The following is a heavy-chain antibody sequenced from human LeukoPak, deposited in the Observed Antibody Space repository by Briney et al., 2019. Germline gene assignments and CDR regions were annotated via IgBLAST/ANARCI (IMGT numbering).Heavy chain of an antibody. CDR3: ARQGRNCSGGSCRPNWFDP. CDR2: IYYSGST. D-gene: IGHD2-15*01. CDR1: GYSISSGYY. J-gene: IGHJ5*02. Sequence: KPSETLSLTCAVSGYSISSGYYWGWIRQPPGKGLEWIGSIYYSGSTYYNPSLKSRVTISVDTSKNQFSLKLSSVTAADTAVYYCARQGRNCSGGSCRPNWFDPWGQGTLVTVSS. V-gene: IGHV4-38-2*01.